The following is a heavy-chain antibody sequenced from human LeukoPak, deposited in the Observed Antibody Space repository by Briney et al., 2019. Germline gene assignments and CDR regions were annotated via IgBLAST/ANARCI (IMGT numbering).Heavy chain of an antibody. J-gene: IGHJ4*02. CDR2: IRYDGSNK. V-gene: IGHV3-30*02. CDR3: AKDLFWFGELKYYFDY. CDR1: GFTFSSYG. Sequence: GGSLRLSCAASGFTFSSYGMHWVRQAPGKGLEWVAFIRYDGSNKCYADSVKGRFTISRDNSKNTLYLQMNSLRAEDTAVYYCAKDLFWFGELKYYFDYWGQGTLVTVSS. D-gene: IGHD3-10*01.